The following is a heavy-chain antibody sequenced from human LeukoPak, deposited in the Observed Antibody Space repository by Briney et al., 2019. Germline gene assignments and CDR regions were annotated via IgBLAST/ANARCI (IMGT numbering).Heavy chain of an antibody. CDR2: IIPIFGTA. D-gene: IGHD6-13*01. Sequence: SVKVSCKASGGTFSSYAISWVRQAPGQGLEWMGGIIPIFGTANYAQKFQGRVTITADESTSTAYMELSSLRPEDTAVYYCASGGSSSWSYYYYGMDVWGQGTTVTVSS. CDR3: ASGGSSSWSYYYYGMDV. V-gene: IGHV1-69*13. CDR1: GGTFSSYA. J-gene: IGHJ6*02.